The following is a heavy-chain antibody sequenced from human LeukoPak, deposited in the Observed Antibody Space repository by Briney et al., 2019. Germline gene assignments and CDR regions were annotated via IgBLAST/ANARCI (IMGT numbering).Heavy chain of an antibody. CDR2: IKQDGSEK. J-gene: IGHJ4*02. CDR3: ARVAFDWLLFLDY. CDR1: GFTFSSYW. D-gene: IGHD3-9*01. V-gene: IGHV3-7*01. Sequence: PGGSLRLSCAASGFTFSSYWMSWVRQAPGKGLEWVANIKQDGSEKYYVDSVKGRFTISRDNAKNSLYLQMNSLRAEDTAVYYCARVAFDWLLFLDYWGQGTLVTVSS.